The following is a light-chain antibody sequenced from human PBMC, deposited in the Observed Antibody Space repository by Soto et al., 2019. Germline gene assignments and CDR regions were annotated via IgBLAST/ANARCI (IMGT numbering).Light chain of an antibody. V-gene: IGLV1-40*01. CDR2: GNY. J-gene: IGLJ1*01. CDR3: QSYDSSLSGFYV. CDR1: SSNIGAGYD. Sequence: QSVLTQPPSVSGAPGRRVTISCTGSSSNIGAGYDVHWYQQFPGTAPKVLIFGNYNRPSGVPDRFSGSKSGTSASLAITGLQAEDEADYYCQSYDSSLSGFYVFGTGTKVTVL.